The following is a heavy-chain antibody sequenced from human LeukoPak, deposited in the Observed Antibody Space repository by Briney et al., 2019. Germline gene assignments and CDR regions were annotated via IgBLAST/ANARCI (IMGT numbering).Heavy chain of an antibody. Sequence: SETLSLTCAVSGGFISSNSYYWGWIRQPPGKGLEWIGSIYYSGSTSYNPSLKSRVTISVDTSKNQFSLKLTSVTAADTAVYYCARTTEGGYTYGYFYYYYMDVWGKGTTVTISS. J-gene: IGHJ6*03. D-gene: IGHD5-18*01. CDR1: GGFISSNSYY. CDR3: ARTTEGGYTYGYFYYYYMDV. V-gene: IGHV4-39*07. CDR2: IYYSGST.